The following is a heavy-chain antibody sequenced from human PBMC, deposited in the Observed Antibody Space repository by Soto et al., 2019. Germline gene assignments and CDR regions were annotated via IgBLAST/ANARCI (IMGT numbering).Heavy chain of an antibody. Sequence: LSLTCAASGFTFSSYAMSWVRQAPGKGLEWVSAISGDGGRMYYADSVKGRFTNSRDNSENTLYLQMNSLRAEDTAVYYCAKDIIWGSYRSLDYWGQGTLVTVSS. CDR1: GFTFSSYA. V-gene: IGHV3-23*01. CDR2: ISGDGGRM. CDR3: AKDIIWGSYRSLDY. J-gene: IGHJ4*02. D-gene: IGHD3-16*02.